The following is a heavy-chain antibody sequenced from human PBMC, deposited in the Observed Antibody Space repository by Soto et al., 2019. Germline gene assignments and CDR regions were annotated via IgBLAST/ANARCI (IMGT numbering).Heavy chain of an antibody. V-gene: IGHV3-30*18. Sequence: QVQVVESGGGVVQPGRSLRLSCAASGFTFRTYAMHWVRQAPGKGLEWVAVISHDGSNTDYGDSVKGRFTISRDNSKSTLSLQMNSLRPEDTGVYYCAKDAGSTAYFFASWGQGTLVSVPS. J-gene: IGHJ4*02. CDR2: ISHDGSNT. CDR3: AKDAGSTAYFFAS. CDR1: GFTFRTYA.